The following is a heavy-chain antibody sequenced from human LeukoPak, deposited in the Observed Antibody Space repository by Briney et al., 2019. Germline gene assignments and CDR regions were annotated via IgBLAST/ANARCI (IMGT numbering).Heavy chain of an antibody. CDR1: GFIFSDYS. V-gene: IGHV3-48*04. CDR3: ARDNNWGFDY. D-gene: IGHD7-27*01. J-gene: IGHJ4*02. CDR2: IRGSGSGSGSGM. Sequence: GGSLRLSCAASGFIFSDYSMNWVRQAPGKGLEWVSNIRGSGSGSGSGMYYADSVKGRFTISRDDAKNSLYLQMSSLRAEDTAFYYCARDNNWGFDYWGQGVLVTVSS.